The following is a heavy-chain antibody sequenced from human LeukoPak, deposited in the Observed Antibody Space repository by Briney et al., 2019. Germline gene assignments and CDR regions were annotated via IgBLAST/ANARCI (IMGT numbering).Heavy chain of an antibody. D-gene: IGHD4-11*01. CDR3: ARTYINFSNYFDP. CDR2: ISHTGST. J-gene: IGHJ5*02. CDR1: GYSISNGYN. Sequence: SETLSLTCTVSGYSISNGYNWGWVRQPPGKGLACIGSISHTGSTYYNPSLESRVTISLDTSNNQFSLELSSVTAADTAVYYCARTYINFSNYFDPWGQGSLVTVSS. V-gene: IGHV4-38-2*02.